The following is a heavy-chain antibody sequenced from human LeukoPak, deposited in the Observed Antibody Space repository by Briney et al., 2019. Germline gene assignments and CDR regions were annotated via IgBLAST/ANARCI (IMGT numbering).Heavy chain of an antibody. V-gene: IGHV4-34*01. D-gene: IGHD3-3*01. CDR1: GGSFSGYY. CDR3: ARATADFWSALSALPNY. Sequence: PSETLSLTCAAYGGSFSGYYCTWIRQSPGKGLEWIGEVHHSRGTSYNPSLKGRVSMSLDTSEKQFSLKLTSVTDADTGVYYCARATADFWSALSALPNYWGQGTLVTVSS. CDR2: VHHSRGT. J-gene: IGHJ4*02.